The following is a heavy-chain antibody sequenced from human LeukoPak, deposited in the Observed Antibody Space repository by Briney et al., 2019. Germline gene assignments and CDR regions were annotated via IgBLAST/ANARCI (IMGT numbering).Heavy chain of an antibody. D-gene: IGHD1-26*01. CDR2: ISYDGSNK. Sequence: GGSLRLSCAASGFTFSSYGMHWVRQAPGKGLEWVAVISYDGSNKYYADSVKGRFTISRDNSKNTLYLQMNSLRAEDTAVYYCAKVSGSYGDFDYWGQGTLVTVSS. CDR3: AKVSGSYGDFDY. J-gene: IGHJ4*02. V-gene: IGHV3-30*18. CDR1: GFTFSSYG.